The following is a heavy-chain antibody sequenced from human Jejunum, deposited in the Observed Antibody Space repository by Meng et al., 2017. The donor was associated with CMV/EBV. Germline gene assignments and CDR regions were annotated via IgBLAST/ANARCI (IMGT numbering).Heavy chain of an antibody. CDR3: ARRMNYDILTGSQLDY. V-gene: IGHV7-4-1*02. CDR2: INSNTGNP. D-gene: IGHD3-9*01. CDR1: GYTFTSYG. Sequence: SGYTFTSYGMNWVRQAPGQGLEWIGWINSNTGNPTYGQGITRRFVLSLDTSVSTAFLQISSLEAEDTAVYYCARRMNYDILTGSQLDYWGQGTLVTVSS. J-gene: IGHJ4*02.